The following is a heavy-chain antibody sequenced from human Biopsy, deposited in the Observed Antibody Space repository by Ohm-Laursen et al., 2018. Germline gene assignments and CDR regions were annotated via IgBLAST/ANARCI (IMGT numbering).Heavy chain of an antibody. CDR3: ARDLYDFCGGCPFDP. CDR1: GFTVSSHA. CDR2: INGSGGST. D-gene: IGHD3-3*01. J-gene: IGHJ5*02. Sequence: SLRLSCAASGFTVSSHAMSWVRQAPGKGLECVSVINGSGGSTYYADPVKGRFTISRDNSKNTLYLQMNSLRAEDTAMHYCARDLYDFCGGCPFDPWGQGTLVTVS. V-gene: IGHV3-23*01.